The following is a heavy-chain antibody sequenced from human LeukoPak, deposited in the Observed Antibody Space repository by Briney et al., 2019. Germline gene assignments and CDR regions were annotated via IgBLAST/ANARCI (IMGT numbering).Heavy chain of an antibody. D-gene: IGHD4-11*01. CDR2: ISASSSST. CDR3: ASGLRVRTTYFDS. Sequence: PGGSLRLSRAASGLIFSVYAMIAVGQAPGEGLGWFSSISASSSSTYYADSVKGRFTISRDNSKNTLFLQMNSLTAEDTALYYCASGLRVRTTYFDSWGQGTLVTVSS. J-gene: IGHJ4*02. CDR1: GLIFSVYA. V-gene: IGHV3-23*01.